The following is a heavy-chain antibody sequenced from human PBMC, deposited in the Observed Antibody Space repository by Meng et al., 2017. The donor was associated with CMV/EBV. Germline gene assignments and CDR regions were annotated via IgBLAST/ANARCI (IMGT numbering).Heavy chain of an antibody. Sequence: ASVKVSCKASGYTFTSYGISWVRQAPGQGLEWMGWISAYNGNTNYAQKFQGRVTMTRDTSISTAYMELSRLRSDDTAVYYCSAPGVVDYWGQGTLVTVSS. CDR2: ISAYNGNT. CDR1: GYTFTSYG. CDR3: SAPGVVDY. V-gene: IGHV1-18*01. J-gene: IGHJ4*02.